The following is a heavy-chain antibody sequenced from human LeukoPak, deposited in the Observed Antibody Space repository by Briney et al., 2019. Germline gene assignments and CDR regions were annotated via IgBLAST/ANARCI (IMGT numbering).Heavy chain of an antibody. CDR2: INPNSGGT. D-gene: IGHD2-15*01. J-gene: IGHJ6*02. CDR1: GYTFTGYY. Sequence: ASVKVSCKASGYTFTGYYMHWVRQAPGQGLEWMGWINPNSGGTNYAQKFQGRVTMTRDTSTSTAYMELRSLRSDDTAVYYCARDIVMVVGSFYYGMDFWGQGTTVTVS. V-gene: IGHV1-2*02. CDR3: ARDIVMVVGSFYYGMDF.